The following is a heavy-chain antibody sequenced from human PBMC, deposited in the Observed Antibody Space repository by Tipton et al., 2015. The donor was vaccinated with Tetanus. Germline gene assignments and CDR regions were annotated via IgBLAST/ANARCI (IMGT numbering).Heavy chain of an antibody. V-gene: IGHV5-51*01. J-gene: IGHJ5*02. Sequence: VQLVQSGAEMRKSGESLKISCKTSGYFFDTHWIAWVRQMPGKGLEWMGIIYPGGSDTRYSPSFQGQVTMSVDRSTATAYLQWGSLKASDTAIYDWARHVGEMLDAPFRFDPWGQGTLVPVSS. CDR2: IYPGGSDT. CDR1: GYFFDTHW. CDR3: ARHVGEMLDAPFRFDP. D-gene: IGHD3-16*01.